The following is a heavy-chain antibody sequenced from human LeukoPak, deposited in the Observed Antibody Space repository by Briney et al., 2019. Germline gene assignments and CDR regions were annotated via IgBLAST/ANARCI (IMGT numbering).Heavy chain of an antibody. D-gene: IGHD3-16*01. CDR1: GGSISSGGYY. CDR3: AREIGMGAFDYYYYGMDV. CDR2: IYYSGST. J-gene: IGHJ6*02. Sequence: SETLPLTCTVSGGSISSGGYYWSWIRQHPGKGLEWIGYIYYSGSTYYNPSLKSRVTISVDTSKNQFSLKLSSVTAADTAVYYCAREIGMGAFDYYYYGMDVWGQGTTVTVSS. V-gene: IGHV4-31*03.